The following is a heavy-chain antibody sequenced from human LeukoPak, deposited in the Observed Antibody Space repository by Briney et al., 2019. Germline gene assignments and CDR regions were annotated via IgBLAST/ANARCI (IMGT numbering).Heavy chain of an antibody. D-gene: IGHD2-15*01. CDR3: AKAPRPFCSGGSCYAFDI. CDR1: GFTFSSYG. J-gene: IGHJ3*02. CDR2: ISYDGSNK. Sequence: PGGSLRLSCAASGFTFSSYGMHWVRQAPGKGLEWVAVISYDGSNKYYADSVKGRFTISRDNSKNTLYLQMNSLRAEDTAVYYCAKAPRPFCSGGSCYAFDIWGQGTMVTVSS. V-gene: IGHV3-30*18.